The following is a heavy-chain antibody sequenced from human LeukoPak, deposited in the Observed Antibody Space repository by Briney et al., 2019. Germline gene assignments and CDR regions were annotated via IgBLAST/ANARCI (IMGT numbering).Heavy chain of an antibody. Sequence: GASVKVSCKASGYTFTSYGISWVRQAPGQGLEWMGWISAYNGNTNYAQKLQGRVTMTTDTSTSTAYMELRSLRSDDTAVYYCAKNLGLELYHISGMGVWGQGTMVTVSS. CDR1: GYTFTSYG. CDR2: ISAYNGNT. D-gene: IGHD1-7*01. V-gene: IGHV1-18*01. J-gene: IGHJ3*01. CDR3: AKNLGLELYHISGMGV.